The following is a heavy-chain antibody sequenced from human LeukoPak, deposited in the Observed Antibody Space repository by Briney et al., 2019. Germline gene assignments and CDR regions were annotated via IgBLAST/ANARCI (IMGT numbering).Heavy chain of an antibody. V-gene: IGHV3-23*01. CDR3: VKGRISEDGLDF. D-gene: IGHD6-13*01. CDR2: ISSSGNT. CDR1: GFTFSRSA. Sequence: GGSLRLSCAASGFTFSRSAMTWVRQTPGKGLDWVSSISSSGNTYYADSVKARFTISRGNSKNMLYLQMNSLRAEDTAVYYCVKGRISEDGLDFWGQGTLVTVSS. J-gene: IGHJ4*02.